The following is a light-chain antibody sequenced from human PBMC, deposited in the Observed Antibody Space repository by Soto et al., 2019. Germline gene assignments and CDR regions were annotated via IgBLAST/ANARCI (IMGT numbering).Light chain of an antibody. CDR3: QSYDSSLTSYV. V-gene: IGLV1-40*01. J-gene: IGLJ1*01. Sequence: QSVLTQPPSVSGAPGQRVTISCTGSSSNIGAGYDVHWYQHLPGTAPKLLIYGNSNRPSGVPDRFSGSKSGTSASLAITGLQAEDEADYYCQSYDSSLTSYVFGTGTNLTVL. CDR1: SSNIGAGYD. CDR2: GNS.